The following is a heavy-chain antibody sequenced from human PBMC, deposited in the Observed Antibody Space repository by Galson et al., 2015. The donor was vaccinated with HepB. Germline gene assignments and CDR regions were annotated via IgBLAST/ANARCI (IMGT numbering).Heavy chain of an antibody. CDR1: GFTFGDYA. CDR3: TRDGGCSGGSCYDGGYFDY. Sequence: SLRLSCAASGFTFGDYAMSWVRQAPGKGLEWVGFIRSKAYGGTTEYAASVKGRFTISRDDSKSIAYLQMNSLKTEDTAVYYCTRDGGCSGGSCYDGGYFDYWGQGTLVTVSS. D-gene: IGHD2-15*01. J-gene: IGHJ4*02. V-gene: IGHV3-49*04. CDR2: IRSKAYGGTT.